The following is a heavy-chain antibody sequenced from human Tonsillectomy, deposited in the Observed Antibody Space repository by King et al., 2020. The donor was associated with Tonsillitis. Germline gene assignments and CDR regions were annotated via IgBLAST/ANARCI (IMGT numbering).Heavy chain of an antibody. CDR2: ISGSGGST. CDR3: AKDVKSLYFDY. J-gene: IGHJ4*02. V-gene: IGHV3-23*04. D-gene: IGHD3-16*02. CDR1: GFTFSSYA. Sequence: DVQLVESGGDLVQPGGSLRLSCAASGFTFSSYAMSWVRQAPGEGLEWVSVISGSGGSTDYADSVKGRFTISRDNSKNTLYLQMNTLRADDTAVYYCAKDVKSLYFDYWGQGTLVTVSS.